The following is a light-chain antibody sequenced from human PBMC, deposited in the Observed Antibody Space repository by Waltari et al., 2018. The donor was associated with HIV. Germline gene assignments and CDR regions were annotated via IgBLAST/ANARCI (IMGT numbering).Light chain of an antibody. V-gene: IGLV2-11*01. CDR3: CSYAGSYTWV. CDR2: DVS. CDR1: SSDVGGYNS. Sequence: QSALTQPRSVSGSPGQSVTISCTRTSSDVGGYNSVSWYQQHPGKAPKLMIYDVSKRPSGVPDRFSGSKSGNTASLTISGLQAEDEADYYCCSYAGSYTWVFGGGTKLTVL. J-gene: IGLJ3*02.